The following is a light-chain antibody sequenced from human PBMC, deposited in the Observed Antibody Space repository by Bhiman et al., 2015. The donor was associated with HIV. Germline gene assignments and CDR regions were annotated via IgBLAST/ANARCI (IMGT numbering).Light chain of an antibody. J-gene: IGLJ2*01. CDR1: SNDVGGYDY. Sequence: QSALTQPASVSGSPGQSITISCTGTSNDVGGYDYVSWYQKHPGKAPKLMIYDVSERPSGVSNRFSGSKSGNTASLTISGLQAEDEADYYCSSYTSSSTLLFGGGTKLTVL. V-gene: IGLV2-14*01. CDR3: SSYTSSSTLL. CDR2: DVS.